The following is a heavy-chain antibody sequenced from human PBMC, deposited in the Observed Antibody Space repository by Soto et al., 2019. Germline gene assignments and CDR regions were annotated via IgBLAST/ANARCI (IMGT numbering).Heavy chain of an antibody. V-gene: IGHV1-2*04. Sequence: ASVKVTCTASGDTFTVSYMHWVRQAPGQGLEWMGWINPNSGGTNYAQKFQGWVTMTRDTSISTAYMELSRLRSDDTAVYYCARGGRATIDARADSRFNDYWGQGTLVTVSS. CDR2: INPNSGGT. J-gene: IGHJ4*02. CDR3: ARGGRATIDARADSRFNDY. D-gene: IGHD1-26*01. CDR1: GDTFTVSY.